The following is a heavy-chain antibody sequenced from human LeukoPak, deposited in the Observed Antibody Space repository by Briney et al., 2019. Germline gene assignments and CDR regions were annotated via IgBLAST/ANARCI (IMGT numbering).Heavy chain of an antibody. V-gene: IGHV4-59*01. CDR1: GSGGSISNYY. CDR2: IYYSGST. CDR3: ARDLRSSGWYVFDH. D-gene: IGHD6-19*01. Sequence: SETLSLTCTVSGSGGSISNYYWSWIRQPPWKGLEWIGYIYYSGSTNHNPSLKSRVTMSVDTSKNQLSLKLSSVTAADTAVYYCARDLRSSGWYVFDHWGRGTLVTVSS. J-gene: IGHJ4*02.